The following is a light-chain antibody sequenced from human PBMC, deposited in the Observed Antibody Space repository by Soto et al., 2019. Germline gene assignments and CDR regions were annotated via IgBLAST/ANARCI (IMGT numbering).Light chain of an antibody. CDR1: QSVSSN. CDR3: QQYNNWPWT. V-gene: IGKV3-15*01. CDR2: GAS. J-gene: IGKJ1*01. Sequence: SLSPGTLSLSHGERVTLSCRASQSVSSNLAWYQQKPGQAPRLLIYGASTRATGIPARFSGSGSGTEFTLTISSLESEDFAVYYCQQYNNWPWTFGQGTKVDIK.